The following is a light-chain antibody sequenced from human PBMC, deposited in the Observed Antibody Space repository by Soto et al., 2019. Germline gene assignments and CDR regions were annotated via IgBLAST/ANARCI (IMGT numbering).Light chain of an antibody. CDR2: DAS. J-gene: IGKJ1*01. V-gene: IGKV1-5*01. Sequence: DIQMTQSPSTLSASVGDRVVITCRASQSITTWLAWYQQKPGKAPKLLIYDASSLESGVPSRFSGSGSGTEFTLTISSLQPDDFATHYCQQYNDYWTFGQGTKVEIK. CDR3: QQYNDYWT. CDR1: QSITTW.